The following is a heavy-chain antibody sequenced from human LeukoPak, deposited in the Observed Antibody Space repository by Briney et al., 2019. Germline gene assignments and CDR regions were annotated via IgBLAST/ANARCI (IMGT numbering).Heavy chain of an antibody. CDR3: AKNQQWTIRGAFDI. CDR1: GFTVSSNY. D-gene: IGHD6-19*01. CDR2: IYSGGST. J-gene: IGHJ3*02. V-gene: IGHV3-53*01. Sequence: GGSLRLSCAASGFTVSSNYMSWVRQAPGKGLEWVSVIYSGGSTYYADSVKGRFTISRDNSKNTLYLQMNSLRAEDTAVYYCAKNQQWTIRGAFDIWGQGTMVTVSS.